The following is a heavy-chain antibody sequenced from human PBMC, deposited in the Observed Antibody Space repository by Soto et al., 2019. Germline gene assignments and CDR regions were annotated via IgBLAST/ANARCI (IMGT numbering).Heavy chain of an antibody. CDR1: GGTFSSYA. D-gene: IGHD3-10*01. Sequence: SVKVSCKASGGTFSSYAISWVRQAPGQGLEWMGGIIPIFGTANYAQKFQGRVTITADESTSTAYMELSSLRSEDTAVYYCARSFYYGSGSPFNWFDPWGQGTLVTVSS. J-gene: IGHJ5*02. CDR2: IIPIFGTA. CDR3: ARSFYYGSGSPFNWFDP. V-gene: IGHV1-69*13.